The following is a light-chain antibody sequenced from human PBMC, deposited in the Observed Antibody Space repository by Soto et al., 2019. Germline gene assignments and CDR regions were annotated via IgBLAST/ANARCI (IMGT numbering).Light chain of an antibody. Sequence: QSALTQPASVSGSPGQSITISCTGTSSDVGGYNFVSWYQQHPDKAPKLMIYDVTNRPSGVSNRFSGSKSGNTASLTISGLQAEDEADYYCSSHTSGSTRVFGSGTKVTVL. V-gene: IGLV2-14*01. CDR1: SSDVGGYNF. CDR2: DVT. CDR3: SSHTSGSTRV. J-gene: IGLJ1*01.